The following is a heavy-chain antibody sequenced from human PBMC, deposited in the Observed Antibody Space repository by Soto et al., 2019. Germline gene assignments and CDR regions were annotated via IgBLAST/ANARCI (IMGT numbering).Heavy chain of an antibody. V-gene: IGHV4-34*01. CDR2: INDSGST. CDR1: GGAFRGYY. J-gene: IGHJ5*02. D-gene: IGHD2-15*01. Sequence: PSETLSLTCAVYGGAFRGYYWSWIRQPPGKGLEWLGEINDSGSTNYNPSLKSRITISLDTSKKEISLRLSSVTAADTTVYYCERERGRYCSGESCYPFGPWGQGALVTVS. CDR3: ERERGRYCSGESCYPFGP.